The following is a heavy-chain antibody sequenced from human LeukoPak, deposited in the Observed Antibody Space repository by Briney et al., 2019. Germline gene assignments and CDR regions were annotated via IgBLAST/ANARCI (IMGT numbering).Heavy chain of an antibody. D-gene: IGHD6-19*01. CDR1: GFTFSSYS. Sequence: GPSLRRSCAASGFTFSSYSMNWVRQAPVKGLHWVSYISSSSSTIYYADSVKGRFTISRDNAKNSLYLQMNSLRDEDTAVYYCARDQVAVAGVFDYWGQGTLVTVSS. J-gene: IGHJ4*02. V-gene: IGHV3-48*02. CDR2: ISSSSSTI. CDR3: ARDQVAVAGVFDY.